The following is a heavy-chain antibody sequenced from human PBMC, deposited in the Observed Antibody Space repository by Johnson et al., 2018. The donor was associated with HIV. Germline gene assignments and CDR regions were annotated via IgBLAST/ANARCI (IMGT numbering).Heavy chain of an antibody. CDR3: ARDSAYCGGDCHDAFDI. CDR2: ISSSGSPF. V-gene: IGHV3-11*04. J-gene: IGHJ3*02. Sequence: QVQLVESGGGLVKPGGSLRLSCAASGFTFSDYSMRWIRQAPGKGLEWVSYISSSGSPFYYADSSTGRFTLPRDNSKNTLYLQMNSLRAEDTAVYYCARDSAYCGGDCHDAFDIWGQGTMVTVSS. D-gene: IGHD2-21*02. CDR1: GFTFSDYS.